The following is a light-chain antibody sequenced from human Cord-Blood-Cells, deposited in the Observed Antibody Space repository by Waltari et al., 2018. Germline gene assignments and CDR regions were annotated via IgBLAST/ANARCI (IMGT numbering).Light chain of an antibody. V-gene: IGLV3-21*04. CDR2: YDS. CDR3: QVWDSSSDHPYV. CDR1: NIGSKT. Sequence: SHLLTQPPSVSVATGKTARITRGGNNIGSKTVHWYQQKPGQAPVLVIYYDSDRPSGIPERFSGSNSGNPATLNISGVEAGDEADYYCQVWDSSSDHPYVFGTGTKVTVL. J-gene: IGLJ1*01.